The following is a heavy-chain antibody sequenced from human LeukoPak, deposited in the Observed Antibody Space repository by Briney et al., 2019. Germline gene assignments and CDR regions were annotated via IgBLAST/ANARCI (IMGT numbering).Heavy chain of an antibody. V-gene: IGHV3-23*01. CDR1: GFTFSNFG. CDR2: IFGNGVTT. J-gene: IGHJ5*01. Sequence: GGSLRLSCAASGFTFSNFGMSWVRQAPGKGLEWVSAIFGNGVTTYYVDSVKGRFIISRDNSQNRLFLQVNSLRVEDTAVYYCAKGLGEFASAPDSWGQGTPVTVSS. D-gene: IGHD6-6*01. CDR3: AKGLGEFASAPDS.